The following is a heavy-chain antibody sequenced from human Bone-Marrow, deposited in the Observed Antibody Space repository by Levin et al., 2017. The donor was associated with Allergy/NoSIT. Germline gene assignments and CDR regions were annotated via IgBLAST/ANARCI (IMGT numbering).Heavy chain of an antibody. CDR2: IIPMFRSV. D-gene: IGHD3/OR15-3a*01. J-gene: IGHJ4*02. CDR1: GGTFSAYT. V-gene: IGHV1-69*01. Sequence: KISCKASGGTFSAYTISWVRQAPGQGLEWMGGIIPMFRSVNYAPKFQDRVTITADESTSTAYMELSSLRSEDTAVYYCERDEGLDYWGQGTLVTVSS. CDR3: ERDEGLDY.